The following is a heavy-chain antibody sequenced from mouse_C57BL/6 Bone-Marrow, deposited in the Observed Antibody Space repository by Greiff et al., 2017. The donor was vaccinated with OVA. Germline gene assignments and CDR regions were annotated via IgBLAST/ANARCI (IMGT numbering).Heavy chain of an antibody. CDR2: IDPETGGT. J-gene: IGHJ4*01. V-gene: IGHV1-15*01. D-gene: IGHD2-5*01. CDR1: GYKFTDYE. Sequence: VKLVESGAELVRPGASVTLSCKASGYKFTDYEMHWVKQTPVHGLEWIGAIDPETGGTAYNQKFKGKAILTADKSSSTAYMELRSLTSEDSAVYYCTRGYSNYYAMDYWGQGTSVTVSS. CDR3: TRGYSNYYAMDY.